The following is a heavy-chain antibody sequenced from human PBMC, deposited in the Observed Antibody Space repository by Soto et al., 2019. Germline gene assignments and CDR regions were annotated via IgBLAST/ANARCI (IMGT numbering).Heavy chain of an antibody. CDR2: IYYSGIT. D-gene: IGHD2-21*02. CDR3: ARMTFDDYFDY. V-gene: IGHV4-31*03. Sequence: LSLTCTVSGGSISSSGYYWSWIRQHPGKGLEWIGNIYYSGITYYNPSLKSRLTISLDTSKNQFSLKLNSVTAADTAVYYCARMTFDDYFDYWGQGTLVTVSS. CDR1: GGSISSSGYY. J-gene: IGHJ4*02.